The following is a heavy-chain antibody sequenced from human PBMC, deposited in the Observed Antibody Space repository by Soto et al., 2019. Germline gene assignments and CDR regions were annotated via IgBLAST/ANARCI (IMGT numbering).Heavy chain of an antibody. D-gene: IGHD5-12*01. Sequence: QVQLVESGGGVVQPGRSLRLSCAASGFTFSSYGMHWVRQAPGKGLEWGAVIWYDGSNKYYAGSVKGRFTISRDNSKNTLYLQIDGLRAEDTAVYYCARYPNPYSCYQPNFLDYWGHGTLVTVSS. CDR3: ARYPNPYSCYQPNFLDY. V-gene: IGHV3-33*01. CDR2: IWYDGSNK. J-gene: IGHJ4*01. CDR1: GFTFSSYG.